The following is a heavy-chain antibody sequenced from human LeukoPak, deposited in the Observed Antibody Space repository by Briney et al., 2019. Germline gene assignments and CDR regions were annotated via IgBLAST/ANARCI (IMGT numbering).Heavy chain of an antibody. CDR2: INWNGGRT. Sequence: PGGSLRLSCVVSGFTVSTNYMSWVRQAPGKGLEWVSGINWNGGRTGYADSMKGRFIISRDNAKNSLYLQVNSLRAEDTALYYCARNFGGGDSSGPYCWGQGTLVTVSS. J-gene: IGHJ4*02. D-gene: IGHD3-22*01. CDR1: GFTVSTNY. CDR3: ARNFGGGDSSGPYC. V-gene: IGHV3-20*04.